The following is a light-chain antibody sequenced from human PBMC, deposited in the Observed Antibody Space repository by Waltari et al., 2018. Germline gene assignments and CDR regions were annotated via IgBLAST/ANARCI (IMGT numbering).Light chain of an antibody. J-gene: IGKJ1*01. CDR1: QRVGRSL. CDR3: QMYVRLPVT. CDR2: DAS. Sequence: EIVLTQSPGTLSLSPGERGTLSCRASQRVGRSLFCYQQKHGQAPRLLIYDASTRATGTPDRFSGGGSGTDFSLTISRLEPEDFAVYYCQMYVRLPVTFGQGTKVEI. V-gene: IGKV3-20*01.